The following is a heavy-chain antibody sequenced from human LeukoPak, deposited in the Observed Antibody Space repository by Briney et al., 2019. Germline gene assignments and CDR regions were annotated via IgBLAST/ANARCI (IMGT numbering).Heavy chain of an antibody. V-gene: IGHV3-23*01. CDR1: GFTFRSSA. CDR2: IIGSGGST. CDR3: ARARMVGGTTYYFAY. Sequence: GGSLRLSGGASGFTFRSSATSWGAQAPGKGLEGGSSIIGSGGSTYYADSVKGRFTISRDNSKNTLYLQMNSLRDEDTVVYYCARARMVGGTTYYFAYWGQGTMVSVSS. D-gene: IGHD1-26*01. J-gene: IGHJ4*02.